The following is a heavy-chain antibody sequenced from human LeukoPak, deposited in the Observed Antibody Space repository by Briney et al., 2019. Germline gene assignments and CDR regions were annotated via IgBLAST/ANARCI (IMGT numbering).Heavy chain of an antibody. V-gene: IGHV3-49*04. Sequence: GGSLRLSCTGTGFTFGDHAMSWVRQAPGKGLEWVGFIRSKAYRGTTEYAASVKGRFTISRDDSASIAYLQMNSLRTEDTAVYYCARGPIQLWIHNAMDVWGQGTTVTVSS. D-gene: IGHD5-18*01. CDR1: GFTFGDHA. CDR3: ARGPIQLWIHNAMDV. CDR2: IRSKAYRGTT. J-gene: IGHJ6*02.